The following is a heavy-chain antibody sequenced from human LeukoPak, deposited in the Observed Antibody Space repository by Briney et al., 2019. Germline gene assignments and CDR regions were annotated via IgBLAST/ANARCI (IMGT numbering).Heavy chain of an antibody. J-gene: IGHJ3*02. Sequence: ASVKVSCKASGYTFTGYYMHWVRQAPGQGLEWMGWINPNSGGTNYAQKFQGRVTMTRDTSISTAYMELSGLRSDDTAVYYCAITQGQWSGTGAFDILVQGTMVTVSS. CDR1: GYTFTGYY. CDR2: INPNSGGT. CDR3: AITQGQWSGTGAFDI. D-gene: IGHD1-1*01. V-gene: IGHV1-2*02.